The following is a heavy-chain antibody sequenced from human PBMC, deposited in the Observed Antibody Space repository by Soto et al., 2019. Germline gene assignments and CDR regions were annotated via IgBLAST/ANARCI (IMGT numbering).Heavy chain of an antibody. CDR2: ISYGGGTT. J-gene: IGHJ4*02. V-gene: IGHV3-23*01. Sequence: GGSLRLSCAASEFTFSNYAMSWVRQAPGKGLEWVSAISYGGGTTYYADSVKGRFTISRDNSKNTLYLQMNSLRAEDTAVYYCAKNPGYYYDSTGYHFDAWGQGTLGTVSS. D-gene: IGHD3-22*01. CDR3: AKNPGYYYDSTGYHFDA. CDR1: EFTFSNYA.